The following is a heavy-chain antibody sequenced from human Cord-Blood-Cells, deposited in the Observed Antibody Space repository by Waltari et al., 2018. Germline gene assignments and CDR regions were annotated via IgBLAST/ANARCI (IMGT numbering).Heavy chain of an antibody. V-gene: IGHV3-30*18. J-gene: IGHJ4*02. CDR1: GFTFSSYG. D-gene: IGHD1-1*01. CDR3: AKEGNGDYVDY. CDR2: IWYDGSNK. Sequence: QVQLVESGGGVVQPGRSLRLSCAASGFTFSSYGMHWARQAPGKGLEWVAVIWYDGSNKYYADSVKGRFTISRDNSKNTLYLQMNSLRAEDTAMYYCAKEGNGDYVDYWGQGTLVTVSS.